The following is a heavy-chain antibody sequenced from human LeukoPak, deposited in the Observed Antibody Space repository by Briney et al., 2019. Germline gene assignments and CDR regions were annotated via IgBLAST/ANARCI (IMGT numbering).Heavy chain of an antibody. CDR2: IYTSGST. CDR3: ARDGIAAAGNWFDP. CDR1: GGSISSYY. V-gene: IGHV4-4*07. D-gene: IGHD6-13*01. Sequence: SETLSLTCTVSGGSISSYYWSWIRQPAGKGLEWIGRIYTSGSTNYNPSLKSRVTMSVDTFKNQFSLKLSSVTAADTAVYYCARDGIAAAGNWFDPWGQGTLVTVSS. J-gene: IGHJ5*02.